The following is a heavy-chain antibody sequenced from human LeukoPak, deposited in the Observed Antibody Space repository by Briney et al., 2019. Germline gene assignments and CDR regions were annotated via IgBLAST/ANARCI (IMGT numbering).Heavy chain of an antibody. V-gene: IGHV4-34*01. J-gene: IGHJ2*01. CDR2: INHSGST. CDR3: ARDVIAVAGSYWYFDL. CDR1: GGSFSGYY. Sequence: SETLSLTCAVYGGSFSGYYLSWIRQPPGKGLEWIGEINHSGSTNYNPSLKSRVTTSVDTSKNQFSLKLSSVTAADTAVYYCARDVIAVAGSYWYFDLWGRGTLVTVSS. D-gene: IGHD6-19*01.